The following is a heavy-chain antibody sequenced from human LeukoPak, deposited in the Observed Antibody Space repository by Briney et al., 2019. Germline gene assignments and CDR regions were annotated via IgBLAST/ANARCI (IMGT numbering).Heavy chain of an antibody. CDR2: INHSGST. CDR3: ARRGSSSWGVYYYYYMDV. D-gene: IGHD6-13*01. Sequence: SETLSLTCAVSGGSISSSNWWSWVRQPPGKGLEWIGEINHSGSTNYNPSLKSRVTISVDTSKNQFSLKLSSVTAADTAVYYCARRGSSSWGVYYYYYMDVWGKGATVTISS. J-gene: IGHJ6*03. V-gene: IGHV4-4*02. CDR1: GGSISSSNW.